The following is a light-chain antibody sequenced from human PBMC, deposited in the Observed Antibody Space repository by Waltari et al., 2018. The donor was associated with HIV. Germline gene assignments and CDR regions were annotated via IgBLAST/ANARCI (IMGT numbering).Light chain of an antibody. J-gene: IGLJ2*01. CDR2: GVS. Sequence: QSALTQPASVSGSPGQSLTISCTGPSSDLGGYDYVSWYQQHPGKAPKLMIYGVSSRPSGVSNRFSGSRSGNTASLTISGLQAEDEADYYCSAYTSISTLAVFGGGTKLTVL. CDR1: SSDLGGYDY. V-gene: IGLV2-14*01. CDR3: SAYTSISTLAV.